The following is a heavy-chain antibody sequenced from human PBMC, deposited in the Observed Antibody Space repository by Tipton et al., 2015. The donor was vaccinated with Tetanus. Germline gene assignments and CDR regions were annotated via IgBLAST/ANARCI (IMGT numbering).Heavy chain of an antibody. D-gene: IGHD3-16*01. V-gene: IGHV5-51*01. Sequence: QLVQSGAEVKQPGESLKISCKGSGYMFSSHWIGWVRQGPGKGLEWLGTIYPGDSYSTYSPSFEGQVTISVDRSIDTAYLQWSSLKASDTAIYYCARPLTSVAFGGLAFDVWGQGTLVTVSS. CDR3: ARPLTSVAFGGLAFDV. J-gene: IGHJ3*01. CDR1: GYMFSSHW. CDR2: IYPGDSYS.